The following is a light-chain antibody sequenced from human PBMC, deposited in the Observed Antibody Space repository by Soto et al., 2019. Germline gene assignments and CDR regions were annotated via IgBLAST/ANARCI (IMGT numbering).Light chain of an antibody. J-gene: IGKJ1*01. V-gene: IGKV3-20*01. CDR3: QQYTCSPWT. Sequence: EVVLTQSPGTLSLSPGERATLSCRTSQTISSSYLGWYQQKPGQAPRLLIYGASSRATGIPDRFSGSGSGTDFTLTISRLEAEDFAVYYCQQYTCSPWTFGQGTKVEIK. CDR1: QTISSSY. CDR2: GAS.